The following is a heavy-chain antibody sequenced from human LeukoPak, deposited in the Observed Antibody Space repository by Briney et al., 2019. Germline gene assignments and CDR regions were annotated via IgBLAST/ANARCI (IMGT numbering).Heavy chain of an antibody. CDR2: ISYDGSNK. J-gene: IGHJ4*02. V-gene: IGHV3-30*04. D-gene: IGHD4-17*01. CDR3: ARDYTYGDYEYYFDY. Sequence: PGGSLRLSCAASGFTFSSYAMHWVRQAPGKGLEWVAVISYDGSNKYYADSVKGRFTISRDNSKNTLYLQMNSLRAEDTAVYYCARDYTYGDYEYYFDYWGQGTLVTVSS. CDR1: GFTFSSYA.